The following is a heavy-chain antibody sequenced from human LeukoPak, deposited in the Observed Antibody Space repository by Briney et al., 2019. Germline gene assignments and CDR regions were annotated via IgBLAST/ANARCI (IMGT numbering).Heavy chain of an antibody. V-gene: IGHV5-51*01. D-gene: IGHD3-22*01. CDR1: GYRFTNYW. CDR2: IFPGDSDT. Sequence: GESLKISCKGSGYRFTNYWIGWVRQVPGKGLEWMGFIFPGDSDTRYRPSFQGQVTISADKSISTAYLQWSSLKASDTAMYYYATQNTNDYDSSGYPFDIWGQGTMVTVSS. J-gene: IGHJ3*02. CDR3: ATQNTNDYDSSGYPFDI.